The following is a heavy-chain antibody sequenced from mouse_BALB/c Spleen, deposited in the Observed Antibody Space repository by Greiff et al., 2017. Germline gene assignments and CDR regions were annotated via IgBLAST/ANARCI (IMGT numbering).Heavy chain of an antibody. CDR2: IDPETGGT. CDR3: TRDYGSSSRFAY. J-gene: IGHJ3*01. CDR1: GYTFTDYD. V-gene: IGHV1-15*01. Sequence: VQLQQSGAELVRPGASVTLSCKASGYTFTDYDMHWVKQTPVHGLEWIGAIDPETGGTAYNQKFKGKATLTADKSSSTAYMELRSLTSEDSAVYYCTRDYGSSSRFAYWGQGTLVTVSA. D-gene: IGHD1-1*01.